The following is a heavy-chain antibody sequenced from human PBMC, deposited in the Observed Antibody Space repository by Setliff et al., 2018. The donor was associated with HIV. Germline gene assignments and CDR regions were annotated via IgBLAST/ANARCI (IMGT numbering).Heavy chain of an antibody. J-gene: IGHJ4*02. D-gene: IGHD4-17*01. CDR2: VSSRGDT. V-gene: IGHV4-4*07. CDR1: VSGTYY. CDR3: ARAAAGNTGPFDL. Sequence: SETLSLTCTVSVSGTYYWSWIRQPAGKGLERIGRVSSRGDTNYNPSLKSRVTMSVDTSKNQFSLKLTSVTASDTAVYYCARAAAGNTGPFDLWGQGSPVTVSS.